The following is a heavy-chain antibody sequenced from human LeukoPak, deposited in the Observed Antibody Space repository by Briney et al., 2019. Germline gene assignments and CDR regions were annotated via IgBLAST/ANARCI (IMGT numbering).Heavy chain of an antibody. J-gene: IGHJ4*02. CDR2: INPNSGET. D-gene: IGHD3-3*01. V-gene: IGHV1-2*02. Sequence: ASVKVSCKAFGYEFSDNYIHWVRQAPGQGPEWMGWINPNSGETNSAQRFQGRVTMTRDTSISTAYMELNRLTSDDTAVYYCARTFDFWSGKPSGYWGQGTLVTVSS. CDR1: GYEFSDNY. CDR3: ARTFDFWSGKPSGY.